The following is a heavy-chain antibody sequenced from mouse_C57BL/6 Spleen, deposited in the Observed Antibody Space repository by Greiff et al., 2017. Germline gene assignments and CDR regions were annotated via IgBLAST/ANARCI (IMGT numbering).Heavy chain of an antibody. D-gene: IGHD1-2*01. V-gene: IGHV1-55*01. CDR3: ARAPLLRQAHWYFDV. CDR2: IYPGSGST. J-gene: IGHJ1*03. CDR1: GYTFTSYW. Sequence: QVQLQQPGAELVKPGASVKMSCKASGYTFTSYWITWVKQRPGQGLEWIGDIYPGSGSTNYNEKFKSKATLTVDTSSSTAYMQLSSLTSEDSAVYYCARAPLLRQAHWYFDVWGTGTTVTVSS.